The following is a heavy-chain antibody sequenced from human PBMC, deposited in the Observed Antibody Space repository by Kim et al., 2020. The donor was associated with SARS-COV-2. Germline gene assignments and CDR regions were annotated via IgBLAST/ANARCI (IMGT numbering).Heavy chain of an antibody. CDR1: GFTFSSYG. CDR2: IWYDGSNK. V-gene: IGHV3-33*01. J-gene: IGHJ4*02. CDR3: ARDPYDSSGYAHPHFDY. Sequence: GGSLRLSCAASGFTFSSYGMHWVRQAPGKGLEWVAVIWYDGSNKYYADSVKGRFTISRDNSKNTLYLQMNSLRAEDTAVYYCARDPYDSSGYAHPHFDYWGQGTLVTVSS. D-gene: IGHD3-22*01.